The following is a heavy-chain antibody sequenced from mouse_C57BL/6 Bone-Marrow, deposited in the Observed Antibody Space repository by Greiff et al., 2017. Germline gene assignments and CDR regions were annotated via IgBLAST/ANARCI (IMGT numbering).Heavy chain of an antibody. CDR2: LYPYNGVS. J-gene: IGHJ3*01. V-gene: IGHV1-31*01. CDR1: GYSFTGYY. D-gene: IGHD2-1*01. CDR3: ARSRGNYVKFAY. Sequence: VQLQQSGPELVKPGALVKISCKASGYSFTGYYMHWVKQSHGTILDWIGYLYPYNGVSSYNQKFKGNATLTVDKSSSTAYMALRSLTSEDSAVYYCARSRGNYVKFAYWGQGTLVTVSA.